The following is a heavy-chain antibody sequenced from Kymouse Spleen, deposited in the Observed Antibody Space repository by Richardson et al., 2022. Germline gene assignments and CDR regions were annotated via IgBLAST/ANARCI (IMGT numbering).Heavy chain of an antibody. D-gene: IGHD3-10*01. J-gene: IGHJ4*02. CDR1: GGSFSGYY. V-gene: IGHV4-34*01. Sequence: QVQLQQWGAGLLKPSETLSLTCAVYGGSFSGYYWSWIRQPPGKGLEWIGEINHSGSTNYNPSLKSRVTISVDTSKNQFSLKLSSVTAADTAVYYCARGSPYYYGSGSYYNSYYFDYWGQGTLVTVSS. CDR3: ARGSPYYYGSGSYYNSYYFDY. CDR2: INHSGST.